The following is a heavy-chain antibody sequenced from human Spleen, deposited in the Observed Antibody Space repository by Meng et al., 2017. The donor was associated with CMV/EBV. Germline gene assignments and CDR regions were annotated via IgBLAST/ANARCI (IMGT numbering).Heavy chain of an antibody. Sequence: QVSVQESGTGPVTPSLTLSLSCTFSVGSIRSCYRRRTRQPVGKVLEWIARIYTSWSPNYNPSLKSPVTMSVDTSKNQFSLKLSSVTAADTAVYYCARGQQLGEFDYWGQGTLVTVSS. CDR3: ARGQQLGEFDY. V-gene: IGHV4-4*07. CDR1: VGSIRSCY. J-gene: IGHJ4*02. CDR2: IYTSWSP. D-gene: IGHD6-13*01.